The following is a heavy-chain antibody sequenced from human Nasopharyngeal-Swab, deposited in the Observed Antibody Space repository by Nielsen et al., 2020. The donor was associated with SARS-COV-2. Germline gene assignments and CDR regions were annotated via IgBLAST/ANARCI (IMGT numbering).Heavy chain of an antibody. J-gene: IGHJ4*02. CDR2: ISYDGKNK. V-gene: IGHV3-33*05. CDR3: ASQSGYSSY. D-gene: IGHD5-18*01. Sequence: VRQAPGKGLEWVAAISYDGKNKNYADSVKGRFTISRDNSKNTLYLQMNSLRAEDTAVYYCASQSGYSSYWGQGTLVTVSS.